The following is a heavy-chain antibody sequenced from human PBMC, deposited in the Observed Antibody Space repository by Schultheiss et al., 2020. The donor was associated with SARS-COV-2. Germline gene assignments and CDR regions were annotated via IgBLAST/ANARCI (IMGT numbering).Heavy chain of an antibody. D-gene: IGHD5-12*01. CDR2: IYTSGTT. CDR3: ARDLGGYDWKFGSY. Sequence: SETLSLTCTVSGGSVSTYYWSWIRQPAGKGLEWIGRIYTSGTTHYNPSLKSRVTMSVDTSKNQFSLKLSSVTAADTAVYYCARDLGGYDWKFGSYWGQGTLVTVSS. V-gene: IGHV4-4*07. CDR1: GGSVSTYY. J-gene: IGHJ4*02.